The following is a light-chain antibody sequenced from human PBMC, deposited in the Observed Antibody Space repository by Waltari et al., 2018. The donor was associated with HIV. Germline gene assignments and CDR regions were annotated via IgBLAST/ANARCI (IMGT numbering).Light chain of an antibody. CDR1: SSNLGSNT. V-gene: IGLV1-44*01. CDR2: INN. J-gene: IGLJ2*01. CDR3: AAWDDSLNAVV. Sequence: QSVLTQPPSASGTPGQRVTISCSGRSSNLGSNTVNWYQQLPGTAPKLLIYINNQRPSGVPDRFSASKSGTSASLSISGLQSEDECDYYCAAWDDSLNAVVFGGGTKLTVL.